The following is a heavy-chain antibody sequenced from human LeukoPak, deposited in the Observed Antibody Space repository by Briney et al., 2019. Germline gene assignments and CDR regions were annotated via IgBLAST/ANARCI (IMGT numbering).Heavy chain of an antibody. V-gene: IGHV4-31*03. CDR1: GGSISSGGYY. D-gene: IGHD5-12*01. J-gene: IGHJ6*03. CDR3: ARDRPDIVATKYYYYYMDV. Sequence: PSETLSLTCTVSGGSISSGGYYWGWIRQHPGKGLEWIGYIYYSGSTYYNPSLKSRVTISVDTSKNQFSLKLSSVTAADTAVYYCARDRPDIVATKYYYYYMDVWGKGTTVTVSS. CDR2: IYYSGST.